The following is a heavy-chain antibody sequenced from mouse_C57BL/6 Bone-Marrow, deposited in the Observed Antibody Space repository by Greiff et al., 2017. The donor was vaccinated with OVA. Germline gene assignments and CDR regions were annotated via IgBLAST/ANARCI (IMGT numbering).Heavy chain of an antibody. V-gene: IGHV14-2*01. CDR2: IDPEDGET. J-gene: IGHJ3*01. CDR3: ASPDYEN. Sequence: EVQLQQSGAELVKPGASVKLSCTASGFNIKDYYMHWVKQRTEQGLEWIGRIDPEDGETKYAPKFPGKATITADTSSNTAYLQLSSLTSEDTAVYYCASPDYENWGQGTLVTVSA. D-gene: IGHD2-4*01. CDR1: GFNIKDYY.